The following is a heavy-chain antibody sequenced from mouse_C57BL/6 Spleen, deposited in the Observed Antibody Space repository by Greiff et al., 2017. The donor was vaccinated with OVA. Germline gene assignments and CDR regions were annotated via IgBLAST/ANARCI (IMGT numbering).Heavy chain of an antibody. D-gene: IGHD2-4*01. V-gene: IGHV1-50*01. CDR2: IDPSDSYT. CDR3: ARSHYYYDVRYFDY. CDR1: GYTFTSYW. J-gene: IGHJ2*01. Sequence: QVQLQQPGAELVKPGASVKLSCKASGYTFTSYWMQWVKQRPGQGLEWIGEIDPSDSYTNYNQKFKGKATLTVDTSSSTAYMQLSSLTSEDSAVYYCARSHYYYDVRYFDYWGQGTTLTVSS.